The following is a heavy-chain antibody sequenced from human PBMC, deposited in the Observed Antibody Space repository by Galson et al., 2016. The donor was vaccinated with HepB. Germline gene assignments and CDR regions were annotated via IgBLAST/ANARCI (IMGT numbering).Heavy chain of an antibody. CDR1: GFTFSHYG. CDR3: AGAIEAAGILSF. CDR2: IWYDGTNE. V-gene: IGHV3-33*01. Sequence: SLRLSCAASGFTFSHYGMHWVRQTPGRGLECVAYIWYDGTNEVYADSVKGRFTISRDNSKNTLYLQMNSLRGEDTAIYYCAGAIEAAGILSFWGRGTLVTVSS. J-gene: IGHJ4*02. D-gene: IGHD6-13*01.